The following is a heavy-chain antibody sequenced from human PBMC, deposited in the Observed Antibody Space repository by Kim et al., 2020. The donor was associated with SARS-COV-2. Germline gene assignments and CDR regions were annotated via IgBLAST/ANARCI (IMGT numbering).Heavy chain of an antibody. Sequence: ASVKVSCKASGYTFTGYYMHWVRQAPGQGLEWMGWINPNSGGTNYAQKFQGRVTMTRDTSISTAYMELSRLRSDDTAVYYCARELSSARDAFDIWGQGTMVTVSS. CDR2: INPNSGGT. CDR1: GYTFTGYY. CDR3: ARELSSARDAFDI. J-gene: IGHJ3*02. D-gene: IGHD6-19*01. V-gene: IGHV1-2*02.